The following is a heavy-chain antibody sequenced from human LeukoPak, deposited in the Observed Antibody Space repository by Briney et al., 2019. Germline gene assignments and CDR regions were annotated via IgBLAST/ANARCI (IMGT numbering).Heavy chain of an antibody. CDR1: GFTFSSYA. J-gene: IGHJ4*02. D-gene: IGHD2-15*01. V-gene: IGHV3-7*05. Sequence: TGGSLRLSCAASGFTFSSYAMSWVRQTPGKGLEWVANINQDGSEQYYVDSVKGRFTISRDNAKNSLYLQMNSLRAEDTAVYYCAIYCSGGSCFRNWGQGTLVTVSS. CDR3: AIYCSGGSCFRN. CDR2: INQDGSEQ.